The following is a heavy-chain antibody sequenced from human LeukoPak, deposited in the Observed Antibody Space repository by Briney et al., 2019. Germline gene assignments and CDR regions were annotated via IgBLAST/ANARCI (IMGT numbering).Heavy chain of an antibody. J-gene: IGHJ5*02. CDR2: MYYSGSS. Sequence: GSLRLSCAASGFTFSDYYMSWIRQAPGKGLEWIGIMYYSGSSSYNPSLKSRVTISVDTSKNQFSLRLTSVTAADTAVYYCARYSSSQGWFVPWGQGTLVTVSS. D-gene: IGHD2-2*01. V-gene: IGHV4-38-2*01. CDR3: ARYSSSQGWFVP. CDR1: GFTFSDYY.